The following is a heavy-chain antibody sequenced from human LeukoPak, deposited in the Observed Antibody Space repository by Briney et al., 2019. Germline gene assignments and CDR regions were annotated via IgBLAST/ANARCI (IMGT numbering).Heavy chain of an antibody. CDR2: IRGSGDTT. Sequence: QTGGSLRLSCAASGFTFSSHIMSWVRQTPGKGLEWVSDIRGSGDTTYYADSVKGRFTISRDNSKSTLYLQMNSLRAEDTAVYYCARASSAWDYWGQGTLVTVSS. D-gene: IGHD6-19*01. J-gene: IGHJ4*02. CDR3: ARASSAWDY. CDR1: GFTFSSHI. V-gene: IGHV3-23*01.